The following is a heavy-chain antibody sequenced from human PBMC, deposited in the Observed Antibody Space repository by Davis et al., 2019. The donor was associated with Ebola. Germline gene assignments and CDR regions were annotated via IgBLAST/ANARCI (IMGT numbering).Heavy chain of an antibody. J-gene: IGHJ5*02. CDR2: IRSKANSYAT. D-gene: IGHD6-13*01. V-gene: IGHV3-73*01. CDR3: TRGGIAAAGTFHWFDP. CDR1: GFTFSGSA. Sequence: GESLKISCAASGFTFSGSAMHWVRQASGKGLEWVGRIRSKANSYATAYAASVKGRFTISRDDSKNTAYLQMNSLKTEDTAVYYCTRGGIAAAGTFHWFDPWGQGTLVTVSS.